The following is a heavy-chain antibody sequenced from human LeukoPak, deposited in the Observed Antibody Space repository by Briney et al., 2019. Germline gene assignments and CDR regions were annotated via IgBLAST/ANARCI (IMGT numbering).Heavy chain of an antibody. V-gene: IGHV3-30*02. J-gene: IGHJ4*02. Sequence: GGSLRLSCAASGFTFSNNGMHWVRQTPGKGLEWVAFTRYDESKTFYGDSVRGRFTISRDNSKNTLYLQMNSLTTDDSAVYYCAKARYSGSPALDFWGQGTLVTDSS. D-gene: IGHD1-26*01. CDR1: GFTFSNNG. CDR3: AKARYSGSPALDF. CDR2: TRYDESKT.